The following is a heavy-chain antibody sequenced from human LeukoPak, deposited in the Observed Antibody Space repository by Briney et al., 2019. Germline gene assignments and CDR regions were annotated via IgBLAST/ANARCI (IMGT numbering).Heavy chain of an antibody. CDR2: ISFDGVNT. Sequence: GSLRLSCAASGFTFSTYAIHWVRQAPGKGLEWVAVISFDGVNTFYADSVKGRFTISRDNAKNSLYLQMNSLRAEDTAVYYCARDRGNQRGYYYYYMDVWGKGTTVTVSS. V-gene: IGHV3-30*04. J-gene: IGHJ6*03. CDR1: GFTFSTYA. D-gene: IGHD1-14*01. CDR3: ARDRGNQRGYYYYYMDV.